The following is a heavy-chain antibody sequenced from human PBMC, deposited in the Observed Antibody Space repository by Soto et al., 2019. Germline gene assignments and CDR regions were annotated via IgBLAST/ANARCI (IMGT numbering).Heavy chain of an antibody. D-gene: IGHD6-13*01. Sequence: SETLSLTCTASGGSMVGYYGSWIRQPPGRGLEWIGFIYYAGSTKYNPSLNSRVTISVDTSKNQFSLKLTSVTAADTAMYYCARPKTIGAAAGKGWFDPWGQGTLVTVSS. J-gene: IGHJ5*02. CDR2: IYYAGST. V-gene: IGHV4-59*08. CDR3: ARPKTIGAAAGKGWFDP. CDR1: GGSMVGYY.